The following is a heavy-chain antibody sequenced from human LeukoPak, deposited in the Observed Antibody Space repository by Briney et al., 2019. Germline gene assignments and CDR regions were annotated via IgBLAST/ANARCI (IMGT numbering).Heavy chain of an antibody. Sequence: PGGSLRLSCAASRFIFDDYGMSWVRQAPGKGLEWVSGINWNGGSTGYADSVKGRFTISRDNAKNSLYLQMNSLRAEDTAVYYCARGTITMIVDGGLFDYWGQGTLVTVSS. CDR2: INWNGGST. D-gene: IGHD3-22*01. V-gene: IGHV3-20*04. CDR3: ARGTITMIVDGGLFDY. J-gene: IGHJ4*02. CDR1: RFIFDDYG.